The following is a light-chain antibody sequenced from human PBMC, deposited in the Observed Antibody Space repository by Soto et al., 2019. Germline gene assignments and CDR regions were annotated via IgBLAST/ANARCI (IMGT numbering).Light chain of an antibody. Sequence: QSVLTQPPSVSGAPGQRVTISCTGSSSNIGAGYDVHWYQQLPGTAPKLLMYGNSNRPSGVPDRFSGSKSGTSASLAITGLRADDEADYYCQSYDSSLSAYVVFGGGTKVTVL. V-gene: IGLV1-40*01. CDR2: GNS. CDR1: SSNIGAGYD. CDR3: QSYDSSLSAYVV. J-gene: IGLJ2*01.